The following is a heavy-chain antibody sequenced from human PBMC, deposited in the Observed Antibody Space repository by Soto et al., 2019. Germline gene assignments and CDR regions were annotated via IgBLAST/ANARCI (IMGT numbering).Heavy chain of an antibody. D-gene: IGHD3-3*01. CDR1: GGSLYSYNW. V-gene: IGHV4-4*02. CDR3: TRRGGGGSGVFMIDWLDP. CDR2: IHHSGST. J-gene: IGHJ5*02. Sequence: SETQSLTSDVSGGSLYSYNWWTLVRQTPLKGLEWIGEIHHSGSTNYNPSLKSRVTISADKSKNQFFLNLASVTAADTAMYYCTRRGGGGSGVFMIDWLDPCGQGTLVTVSS.